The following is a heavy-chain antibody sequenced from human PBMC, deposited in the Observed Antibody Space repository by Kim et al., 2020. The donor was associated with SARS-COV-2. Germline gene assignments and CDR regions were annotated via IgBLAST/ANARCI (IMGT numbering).Heavy chain of an antibody. Sequence: GGSLRLSCAASGFTFDDYAMHWVRQAPGKGLEWVSGISWNSGSIGYADSVKGRFTISRDNAKNSLYLQMNSLRAEDTALYYCAKASKISKLRQLVLGVDYWGQGTLVTVSS. CDR2: ISWNSGSI. CDR3: AKASKISKLRQLVLGVDY. J-gene: IGHJ4*02. V-gene: IGHV3-9*01. D-gene: IGHD6-13*01. CDR1: GFTFDDYA.